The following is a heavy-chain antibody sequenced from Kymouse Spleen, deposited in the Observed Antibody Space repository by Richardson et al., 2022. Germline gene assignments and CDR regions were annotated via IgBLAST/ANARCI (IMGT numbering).Heavy chain of an antibody. CDR3: ARDRIAVAGPRGMDV. Sequence: EVQLVESGGGLVQPGGSLRLSCAASGFTFSSYSMNWVRQAPGKGLEWVSYISSSSSTIYYADSVKGRFTISRDNAKNSLYLQMNSLRDEDTAVYYCARDRIAVAGPRGMDVWGQGTTVTVSS. CDR1: GFTFSSYS. CDR2: ISSSSSTI. D-gene: IGHD6-19*01. J-gene: IGHJ6*02. V-gene: IGHV3-48*02.